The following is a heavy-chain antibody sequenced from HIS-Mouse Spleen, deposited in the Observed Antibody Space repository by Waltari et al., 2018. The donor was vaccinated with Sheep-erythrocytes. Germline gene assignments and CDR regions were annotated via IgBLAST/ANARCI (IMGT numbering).Heavy chain of an antibody. CDR3: ARDSGSYYYYYGMDV. J-gene: IGHJ6*02. D-gene: IGHD1-26*01. V-gene: IGHV1-2*02. CDR1: GYPFTGYY. Sequence: QVQLVQSGAEVKKPGASVKVSCKASGYPFTGYYMHWVRQAPGQGLEWMGWINPNSGGTNYAQKFQGRVTMTRDTSISTAYMELSRLRSDDTAVYYCARDSGSYYYYYGMDVWGQGTTVTVSS. CDR2: INPNSGGT.